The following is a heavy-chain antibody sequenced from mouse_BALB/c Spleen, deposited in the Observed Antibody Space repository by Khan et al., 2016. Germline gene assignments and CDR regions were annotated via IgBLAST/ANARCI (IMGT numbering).Heavy chain of an antibody. V-gene: IGHV3-6*01. J-gene: IGHJ1*01. CDR2: INYDGSN. D-gene: IGHD1-1*01. CDR3: ARGGYYGSSHYWYFDV. Sequence: EVQRQESGPGLVKPSQSLSLTCSVTGYSITRGYYWNWIRQFPGNTLEWMGYINYDGSNNYNPSLKNRISITRDTSKNQFFLKLNSVTAEDTTTXYCARGGYYGSSHYWYFDVWGAGTTVTVSS. CDR1: GYSITRGYY.